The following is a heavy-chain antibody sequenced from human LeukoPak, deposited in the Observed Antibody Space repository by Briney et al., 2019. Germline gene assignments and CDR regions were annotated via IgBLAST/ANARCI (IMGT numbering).Heavy chain of an antibody. CDR3: AGVGPDFWSGYYGGVAFDI. Sequence: SETPSLTCAVYGGSFSGYYWSWIRQPPGKGLEWIGEINHSGSTNYNPSLKSRVTISVDTSKNQFSLKLSSVTAADTAVYYCAGVGPDFWSGYYGGVAFDIWGQGTVVTVSS. D-gene: IGHD3-3*01. CDR1: GGSFSGYY. V-gene: IGHV4-34*01. CDR2: INHSGST. J-gene: IGHJ3*02.